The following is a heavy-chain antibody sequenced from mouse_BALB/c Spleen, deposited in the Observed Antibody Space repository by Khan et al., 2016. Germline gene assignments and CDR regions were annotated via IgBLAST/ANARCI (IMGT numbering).Heavy chain of an antibody. CDR3: ARDDQEYDAWFAS. CDR1: GFSLTNSG. D-gene: IGHD2-14*01. Sequence: QVQLKESGPGLVAPSQSLSITCTVSGFSLTNSGVHWIRQPPGKGLEWLGVIWPGGSTDYNSALMSRLSITKDNSQNQVFLKMISLQTDDTAMYXCARDDQEYDAWFASWGQGTLVIVSA. CDR2: IWPGGST. J-gene: IGHJ3*01. V-gene: IGHV2-9*02.